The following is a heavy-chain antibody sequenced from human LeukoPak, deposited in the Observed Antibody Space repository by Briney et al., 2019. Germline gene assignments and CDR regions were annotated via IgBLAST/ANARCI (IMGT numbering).Heavy chain of an antibody. V-gene: IGHV3-7*01. D-gene: IGHD6-19*01. CDR1: GFTFSSYW. CDR3: ASVGYSSGWYWAEYFQH. J-gene: IGHJ1*01. CDR2: LKQDGSEK. Sequence: GGSLRLSCAASGFTFSSYWMSWVRQAPGKGLEWVANLKQDGSEKYYMDSVKGRFTISRDNAENSLYLQMNSLRAEDTAVYYCASVGYSSGWYWAEYFQHWGQGTLVTVSS.